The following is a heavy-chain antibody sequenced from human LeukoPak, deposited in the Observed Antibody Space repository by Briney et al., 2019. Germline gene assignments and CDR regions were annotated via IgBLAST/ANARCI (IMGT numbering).Heavy chain of an antibody. V-gene: IGHV4-39*01. CDR3: AIQHHGGLFDP. CDR1: GGSISSSSYY. Sequence: SETLSLTCTVSGGSISSSSYYWGWIRQPPGKGLEWIGSIYYSGSTYHNPSLKSRVTISVDTSKNQFSLKLSSVTAADTAVYYCAIQHHGGLFDPWGQGTLVTVSS. D-gene: IGHD2-15*01. CDR2: IYYSGST. J-gene: IGHJ5*02.